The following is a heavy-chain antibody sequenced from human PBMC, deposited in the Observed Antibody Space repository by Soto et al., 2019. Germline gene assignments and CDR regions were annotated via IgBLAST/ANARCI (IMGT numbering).Heavy chain of an antibody. CDR1: GYTFTSYG. V-gene: IGHV1-18*04. Sequence: GASVKVSCKASGYTFTSYGISWVRQAPGQGLEWMGWISAYNGNTNYAQKLQGRVTMTTDTSTSTAYMELRSLRSDDTAVYYCARGGYWSGGSCYSQAWEYSSWFDPWGQGTLVTVSS. J-gene: IGHJ5*02. CDR3: ARGGYWSGGSCYSQAWEYSSWFDP. D-gene: IGHD2-15*01. CDR2: ISAYNGNT.